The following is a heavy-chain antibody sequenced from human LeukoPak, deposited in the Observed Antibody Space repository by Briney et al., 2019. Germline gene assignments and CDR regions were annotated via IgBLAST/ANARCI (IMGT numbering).Heavy chain of an antibody. J-gene: IGHJ4*02. CDR3: ARAMVRGVPFDY. CDR1: GGSISSGDYY. Sequence: SETLSLTCTVSGGSISSGDYYWSWIRQSPGKGLEWIGYIYDSGSPYYNPSLKSRVTISRDTSKNQFSLNLSSVTAADTAVYYCARAMVRGVPFDYWGQGTLVSVSS. D-gene: IGHD3-10*01. V-gene: IGHV4-30-4*01. CDR2: IYDSGSP.